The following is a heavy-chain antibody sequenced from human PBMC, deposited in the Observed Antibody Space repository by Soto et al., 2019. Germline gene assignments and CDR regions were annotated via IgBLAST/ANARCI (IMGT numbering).Heavy chain of an antibody. J-gene: IGHJ4*02. CDR2: ISGSGGST. CDR3: AKAATGLRYFDRYFDY. D-gene: IGHD3-9*01. Sequence: PGGSLRLSCAASGFTFSSYAMSWVRQAPGKGLEWVSAISGSGGSTYYADSVKGRFTISRDNSKNTLYLQMNSLRAEDTAVYYCAKAATGLRYFDRYFDYWGQGTLVTV. CDR1: GFTFSSYA. V-gene: IGHV3-23*01.